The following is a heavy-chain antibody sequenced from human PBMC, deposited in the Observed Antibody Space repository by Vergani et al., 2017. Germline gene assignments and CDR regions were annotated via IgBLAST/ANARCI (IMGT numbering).Heavy chain of an antibody. CDR2: IQFDGSNQ. V-gene: IGHV3-30*02. D-gene: IGHD5-24*01. Sequence: VQLVESGGGGVQRGGSLRLSCATSGFTLSNYDMQWIRQGPGKGLEFVAFIQFDGSNQYYADSVKGRFNLSRDFSKNTLYLQMNSLRVEDTAVYYCGRGSDNYNWGQGSLVAVSS. J-gene: IGHJ1*01. CDR1: GFTLSNYD. CDR3: GRGSDNYN.